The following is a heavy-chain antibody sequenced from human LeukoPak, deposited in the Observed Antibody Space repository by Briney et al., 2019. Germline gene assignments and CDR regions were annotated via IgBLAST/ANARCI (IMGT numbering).Heavy chain of an antibody. D-gene: IGHD2-15*01. J-gene: IGHJ3*02. CDR3: AGACSGGSCTDAFDI. CDR1: GYSFTSYW. V-gene: IGHV5-51*01. Sequence: GESLKISCKGSGYSFTSYWIGWVRQMPGKGLEWMGIIYPGDSDTRYSPSFQGQVTISAGKFISTAYLQWSSLKASDTAMYYCAGACSGGSCTDAFDIWGQGTMVTVSS. CDR2: IYPGDSDT.